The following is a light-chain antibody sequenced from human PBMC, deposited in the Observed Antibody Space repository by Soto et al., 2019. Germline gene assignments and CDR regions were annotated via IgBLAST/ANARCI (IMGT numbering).Light chain of an antibody. V-gene: IGKV3-15*01. CDR1: QSVSSN. J-gene: IGKJ1*01. Sequence: EIVMTQSPATLAGSPGEGGTVSCIASQSVSSNLAWYQQKPGQAPRLLIYGASTRATGIPARFSGSGSGTEFTLTISSLQSEDFAVYYCQQYNNWPQTFGQGTKV. CDR2: GAS. CDR3: QQYNNWPQT.